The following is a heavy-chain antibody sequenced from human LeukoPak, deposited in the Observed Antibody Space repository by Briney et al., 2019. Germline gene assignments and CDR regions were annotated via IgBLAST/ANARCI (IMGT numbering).Heavy chain of an antibody. V-gene: IGHV4-59*01. CDR1: GGSISNSF. Sequence: PSETLSLTCTVSGGSISNSFWSWIRQPPGKGLEGIAYIYYTGNTKYNPSLKSRVTISVDTSKNQSSLRLSSVTAADTAVYYCARDSGSSPTFDYWGQGTLVTVSS. CDR2: IYYTGNT. CDR3: ARDSGSSPTFDY. D-gene: IGHD1-26*01. J-gene: IGHJ4*02.